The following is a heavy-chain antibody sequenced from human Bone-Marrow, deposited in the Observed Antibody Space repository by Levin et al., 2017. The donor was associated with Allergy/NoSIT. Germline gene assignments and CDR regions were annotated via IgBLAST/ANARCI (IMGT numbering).Heavy chain of an antibody. J-gene: IGHJ4*02. V-gene: IGHV3-48*01. Sequence: GASVKVSCAASGFIFSDYDMNWVRQTPGKGLEWLTYISGIGDSTYYVDSVKGRFTISRDNAKSSLYLHMNSLRVEDTALYYCARGLTGSTPAYWGLGTLVTVSS. CDR2: ISGIGDST. CDR3: ARGLTGSTPAY. CDR1: GFIFSDYD. D-gene: IGHD3-9*01.